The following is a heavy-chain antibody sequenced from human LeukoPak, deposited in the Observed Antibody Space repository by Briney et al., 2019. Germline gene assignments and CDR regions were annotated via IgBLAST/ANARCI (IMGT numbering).Heavy chain of an antibody. CDR3: ARDQVRIGYFQH. V-gene: IGHV3-48*04. D-gene: IGHD1-1*01. CDR1: GLHFSGTA. Sequence: KPGGSLRLSCAASGLHFSGTAMSWVRQAPGKGLEWVSYISSSGSTIYYADSVKGRFTISRDNAKNSLYLQMNSLRAEDTAVYYCARDQVRIGYFQHWGQGTLVTVSS. CDR2: ISSSGSTI. J-gene: IGHJ1*01.